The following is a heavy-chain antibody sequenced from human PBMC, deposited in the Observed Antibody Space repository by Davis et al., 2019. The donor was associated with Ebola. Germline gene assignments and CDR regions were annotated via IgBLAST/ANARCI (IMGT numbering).Heavy chain of an antibody. CDR1: GFSFNSYW. Sequence: GESLKISCAASGFSFNSYWMSWVRQAPGKGLQWVANIKPDGSEQNYVDSVKGRFTISRDNAKNSLYLQMNSLRVEDTAVYFCARGTSGTGGSRYPYFDCWGQGTLVTVSS. J-gene: IGHJ4*02. D-gene: IGHD2-15*01. CDR2: IKPDGSEQ. V-gene: IGHV3-7*01. CDR3: ARGTSGTGGSRYPYFDC.